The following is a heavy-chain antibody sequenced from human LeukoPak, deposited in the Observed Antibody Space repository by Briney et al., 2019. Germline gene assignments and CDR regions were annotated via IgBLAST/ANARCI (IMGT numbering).Heavy chain of an antibody. CDR1: GFTLSGHS. Sequence: GGSLRLSCVVSGFTLSGHSINWVRQAPGKGLECVSAISSNGGSTYYANSVKGRFTISRDNSKNTLYLQMNSLRAEDTAVYYCAKDAFGGYYPQIRPFDYWGQGTLVTVSS. D-gene: IGHD3-22*01. V-gene: IGHV3-64*01. CDR3: AKDAFGGYYPQIRPFDY. J-gene: IGHJ4*02. CDR2: ISSNGGST.